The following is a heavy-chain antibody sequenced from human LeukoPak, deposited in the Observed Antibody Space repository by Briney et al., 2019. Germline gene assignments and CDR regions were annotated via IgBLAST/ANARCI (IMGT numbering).Heavy chain of an antibody. CDR1: GGSFSGYY. Sequence: SQTLSLTCAVYGGSFSGYYWSWIRQPPGKGLEWIGEINHSGSTNYNPSLKSRVTISVDTSKNQFSLKLSSVTAADTAVYYCARGTRTFDPWGQGTLVTVSS. CDR3: ARGTRTFDP. CDR2: INHSGST. D-gene: IGHD2-2*01. J-gene: IGHJ5*02. V-gene: IGHV4-34*01.